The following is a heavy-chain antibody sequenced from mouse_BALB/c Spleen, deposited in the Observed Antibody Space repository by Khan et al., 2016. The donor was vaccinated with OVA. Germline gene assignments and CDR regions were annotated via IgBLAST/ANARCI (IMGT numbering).Heavy chain of an antibody. J-gene: IGHJ3*01. CDR1: GYTFSNSW. CDR2: IFPGNENA. V-gene: IGHV1-80*01. Sequence: QVQLQQSGAELVRPGSSVKISCKASGYTFSNSWMNWVKQRPGQGLEWIGQIFPGNENADYNGKFKGKATLTADKSSRTAYMQLTSLTSEDSAVYCCARYFGSRFAYWGQGTLVTVSA. CDR3: ARYFGSRFAY. D-gene: IGHD1-1*01.